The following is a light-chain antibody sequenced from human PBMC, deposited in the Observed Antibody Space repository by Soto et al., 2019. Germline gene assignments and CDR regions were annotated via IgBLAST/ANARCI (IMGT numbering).Light chain of an antibody. CDR3: PQYASSPLT. Sequence: EIVLTQSPGTLSLSPGERATLSCRASQTVGSNYLAWYQQKPGQAPRLLIYDASSRATCIPDRFSGSGSGTDFTLTFSRLEPEDFAGYYSPQYASSPLTFGNGTKVEIK. V-gene: IGKV3-20*01. J-gene: IGKJ1*01. CDR2: DAS. CDR1: QTVGSNY.